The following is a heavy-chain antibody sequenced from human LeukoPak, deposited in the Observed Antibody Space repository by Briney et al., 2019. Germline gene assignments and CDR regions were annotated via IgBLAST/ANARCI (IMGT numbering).Heavy chain of an antibody. CDR1: GYTFTGYY. D-gene: IGHD3-10*01. CDR2: INPNSGAT. V-gene: IGHV1-2*02. J-gene: IGHJ4*02. CDR3: ATQFGESLFYY. Sequence: ASVKVSCKASGYTFTGYYMHWVRQAPGQGLEWMGWINPNSGATNYAQKFQGRVTMTRDTSISTAYMELSRLRSDDTAVYYCATQFGESLFYYWGQGTLVTFSS.